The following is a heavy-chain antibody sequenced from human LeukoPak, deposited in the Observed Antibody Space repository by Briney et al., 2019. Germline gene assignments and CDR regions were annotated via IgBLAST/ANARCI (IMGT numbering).Heavy chain of an antibody. D-gene: IGHD3-9*01. CDR3: ARLHYDILTGYYKANYYFDY. Sequence: GSLRLSCAASGFTFSSYGMSWVRQAPGKGLEWIGSIYYSGSTYYNPSLKSRVTISVDTSKNQSSLKLSSVTAADTAVYYCARLHYDILTGYYKANYYFDYWGQGTLVTVSS. V-gene: IGHV4-38-2*01. CDR1: GFTFSSYG. J-gene: IGHJ4*02. CDR2: IYYSGST.